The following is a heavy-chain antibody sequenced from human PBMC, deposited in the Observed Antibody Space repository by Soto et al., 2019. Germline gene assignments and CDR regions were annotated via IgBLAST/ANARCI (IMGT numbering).Heavy chain of an antibody. Sequence: GGSLRLSCAASGFTFSNYDMHWVRQAPGKGLEWVTVTSYDGSNKFYADSVKGRFTISRDNSKNTLYLQMNSLRAADMAVYYCAKDSGQLPPYFDYWGQGTLVTVSS. CDR2: TSYDGSNK. CDR3: AKDSGQLPPYFDY. CDR1: GFTFSNYD. V-gene: IGHV3-30*18. D-gene: IGHD2-2*01. J-gene: IGHJ4*02.